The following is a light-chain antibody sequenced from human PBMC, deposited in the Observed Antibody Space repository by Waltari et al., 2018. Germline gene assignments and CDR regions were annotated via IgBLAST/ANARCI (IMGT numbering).Light chain of an antibody. J-gene: IGKJ1*01. CDR2: GAS. Sequence: EIVLTQSPGPLSLSPGERATLSCRASQSVSGSYLAWYQQKPGQAPRLLIYGASSRATGIPDRFSVSGSVTDFTLTISRLEPEDFAVYYCQQYGSSSWTFGQGTKVEIK. V-gene: IGKV3-20*01. CDR1: QSVSGSY. CDR3: QQYGSSSWT.